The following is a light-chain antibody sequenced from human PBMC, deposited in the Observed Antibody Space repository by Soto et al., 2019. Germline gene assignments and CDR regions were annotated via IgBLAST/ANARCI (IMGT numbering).Light chain of an antibody. V-gene: IGLV1-40*01. J-gene: IGLJ2*01. CDR1: SSNIGAGYD. CDR3: LSYDSSLSAAV. CDR2: GNS. Sequence: QSVLTQPPSVSGAPGQRVTISCTGSSSNIGAGYDVRWYQQLPGTAPKLLIYGNSNRPSGVPDRFSGSKSSTSASLAITGLQAEDEADYYCLSYDSSLSAAVFGGGTKLTVL.